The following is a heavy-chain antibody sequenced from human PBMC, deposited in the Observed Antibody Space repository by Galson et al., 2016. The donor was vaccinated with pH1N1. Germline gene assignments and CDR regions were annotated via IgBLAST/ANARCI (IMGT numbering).Heavy chain of an antibody. Sequence: SVKVSCKASGYTFITNAIHWVRQAPGQRLEWMGWLNTGNGNTRYSDQFPGRVTFTRATSASTAYLELSSLRSEDTAVYYCASRLSRTSDYWGQGTLIIVSS. CDR1: GYTFITNA. V-gene: IGHV1-3*04. J-gene: IGHJ4*02. CDR3: ASRLSRTSDY. D-gene: IGHD2/OR15-2a*01. CDR2: LNTGNGNT.